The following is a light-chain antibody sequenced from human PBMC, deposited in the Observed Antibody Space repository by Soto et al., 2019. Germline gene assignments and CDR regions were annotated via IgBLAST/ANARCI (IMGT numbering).Light chain of an antibody. CDR2: GAS. Sequence: EIVMTQSPATLSVSPGERATLSCRASQSINNNLAWYQQRPGQAPRLLIYGASTRATGIPARFSGSGSGTKFTLTISSLQSEDFAVYYCQQYNNWPPWTFGQGTKVDIK. V-gene: IGKV3-15*01. CDR1: QSINNN. CDR3: QQYNNWPPWT. J-gene: IGKJ1*01.